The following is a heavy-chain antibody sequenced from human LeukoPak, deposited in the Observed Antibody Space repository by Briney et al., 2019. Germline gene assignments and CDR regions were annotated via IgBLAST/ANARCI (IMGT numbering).Heavy chain of an antibody. CDR3: AKEDKSGGGNYYDSSGYYFSPELDY. Sequence: GGSLRLSCAASGFTFSSYGMSWVRQAPGKGLEWVSAISGSGGSTYYADSVKGRFTISRDNSKNTLYLQVNSLRAEDTAVYYCAKEDKSGGGNYYDSSGYYFSPELDYWGQGTLVTVSS. CDR2: ISGSGGST. V-gene: IGHV3-23*01. J-gene: IGHJ4*02. D-gene: IGHD3-22*01. CDR1: GFTFSSYG.